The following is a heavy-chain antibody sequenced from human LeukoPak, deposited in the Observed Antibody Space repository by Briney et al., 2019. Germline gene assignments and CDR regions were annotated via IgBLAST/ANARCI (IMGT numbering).Heavy chain of an antibody. J-gene: IGHJ3*02. D-gene: IGHD2-2*01. V-gene: IGHV1-18*04. Sequence: ASVKVSCKASGYTFTSYGISWVRQAPGQGLEWMGWINTYNGNTNYAQKLQGRVTMTTDTSTSTACMDLRSLRSDDTAVYYCARDPIRKNIVVPGFDIWGQGTLVTVSS. CDR1: GYTFTSYG. CDR2: INTYNGNT. CDR3: ARDPIRKNIVVPGFDI.